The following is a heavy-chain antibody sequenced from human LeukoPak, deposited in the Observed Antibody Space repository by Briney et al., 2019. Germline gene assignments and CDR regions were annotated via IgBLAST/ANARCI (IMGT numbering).Heavy chain of an antibody. CDR3: ARDLFYYGSGAWY. J-gene: IGHJ4*02. CDR1: GFTFRNYA. Sequence: GRSLRLSCAASGFTFRNYAMHWVRQVPGKGLEWVAVISSDESNKYYADSVKGRFTISRDNSKNTLYLQMISLRAEDTAVYYCARDLFYYGSGAWYWGQGTLVTVSS. D-gene: IGHD3-10*01. CDR2: ISSDESNK. V-gene: IGHV3-30*04.